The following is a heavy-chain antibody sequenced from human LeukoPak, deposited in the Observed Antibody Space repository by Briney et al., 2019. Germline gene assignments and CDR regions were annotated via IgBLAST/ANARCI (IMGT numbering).Heavy chain of an antibody. Sequence: GGSLRLSCAASGFTFSSYSMSWVRQAPGKGLQWVSSISSSGTYTHYTDSVKGRFSISRDNAKNSLHLQLNSQRAEDTAVYYCARAPRYDSSGYYPYYFDYWGQGTLVTASS. V-gene: IGHV3-21*01. CDR3: ARAPRYDSSGYYPYYFDY. CDR2: ISSSGTYT. J-gene: IGHJ4*02. CDR1: GFTFSSYS. D-gene: IGHD3-22*01.